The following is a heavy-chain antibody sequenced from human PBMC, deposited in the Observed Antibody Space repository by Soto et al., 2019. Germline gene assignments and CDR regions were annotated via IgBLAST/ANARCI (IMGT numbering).Heavy chain of an antibody. CDR2: ISYDGSNK. CDR3: ARGAFGGVIVFFDY. J-gene: IGHJ4*02. CDR1: GFTFSSYA. Sequence: QVQLVESGGGVVQPGRSLRLSCAASGFTFSSYAMHWVRQAPGKGLEWVAVISYDGSNKYYADSVNGRFTISRDNSKNTLYLQMNSLRAEDTAVYYCARGAFGGVIVFFDYWGQGTLVTVSS. D-gene: IGHD3-16*02. V-gene: IGHV3-30-3*01.